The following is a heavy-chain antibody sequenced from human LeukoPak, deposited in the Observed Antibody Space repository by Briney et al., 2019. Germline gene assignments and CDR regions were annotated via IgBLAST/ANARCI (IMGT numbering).Heavy chain of an antibody. CDR1: GHSISSGNY. D-gene: IGHD3-22*01. Sequence: SETLSLTRTVSGHSISSGNYWGWIRQPPGKGLEWIGTIYHTGSTYYNPSLKSRVTISLDTSKNQFSLKLTSVTAEDTALYFCARYYYDNSGYYSYYFDSWGQGTLVTVSS. CDR2: IYHTGST. J-gene: IGHJ4*02. CDR3: ARYYYDNSGYYSYYFDS. V-gene: IGHV4-38-2*02.